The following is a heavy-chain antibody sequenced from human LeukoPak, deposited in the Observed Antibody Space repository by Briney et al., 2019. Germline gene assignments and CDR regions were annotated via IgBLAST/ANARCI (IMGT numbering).Heavy chain of an antibody. J-gene: IGHJ4*02. V-gene: IGHV1-2*02. CDR1: GYTFTGYY. CDR2: INPNSGGT. CDR3: ASDYYDSSGYYSVMV. D-gene: IGHD3-22*01. Sequence: ASVKVSCTASGYTFTGYYMHWVRQAPGQGLEWMGWINPNSGGTNYAQKFQGRVTMTRDTSISTAYMELSRLRSDDTAVYYCASDYYDSSGYYSVMVWGQGTLVTVSS.